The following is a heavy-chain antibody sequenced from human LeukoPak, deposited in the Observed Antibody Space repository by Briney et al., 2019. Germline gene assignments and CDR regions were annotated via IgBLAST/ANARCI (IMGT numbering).Heavy chain of an antibody. Sequence: SETLSLTCAVYGGSFRGYYWSWIRQPPGKGLEWIGEIDHSGSSNYNPSLKSRVTISLDTSKNQFSLKLSSVTAADTAVYYCARDSSGYTNYFDYWGQGALVTVSS. V-gene: IGHV4-34*01. CDR2: IDHSGSS. D-gene: IGHD3-22*01. J-gene: IGHJ4*02. CDR1: GGSFRGYY. CDR3: ARDSSGYTNYFDY.